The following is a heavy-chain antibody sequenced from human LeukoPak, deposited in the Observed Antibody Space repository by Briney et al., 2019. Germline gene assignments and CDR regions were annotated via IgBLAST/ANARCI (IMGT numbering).Heavy chain of an antibody. V-gene: IGHV3-66*01. CDR2: IHTGGTT. D-gene: IGHD2-2*01. Sequence: GGSLRLSCVASGFDISYNYVGWVRQAPGKGLEWVSVIHTGGTTHYADSVKGRFTISKDNSNNTVFLQMNSLRVEDTAVYYCARAPTVSVGYCSSSSCQADSWGQGTLVTVSS. CDR3: ARAPTVSVGYCSSSSCQADS. J-gene: IGHJ5*01. CDR1: GFDISYNY.